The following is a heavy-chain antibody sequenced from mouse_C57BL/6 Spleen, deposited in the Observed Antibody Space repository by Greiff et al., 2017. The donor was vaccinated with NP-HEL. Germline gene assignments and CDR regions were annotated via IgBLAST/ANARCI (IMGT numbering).Heavy chain of an antibody. J-gene: IGHJ3*01. CDR3: ARGDGNHLAY. CDR2: IYPRSGNT. D-gene: IGHD2-1*01. CDR1: GYTFTSSG. Sequence: VQLVESGAELARPGASVKLSCKASGYTFTSSGISWVKQRTGQGLEWIGEIYPRSGNTYYNEKFKGKATLTADKSSSTAYMELRSLTSEDSAVYFCARGDGNHLAYWGQGTLVTVSA. V-gene: IGHV1-81*01.